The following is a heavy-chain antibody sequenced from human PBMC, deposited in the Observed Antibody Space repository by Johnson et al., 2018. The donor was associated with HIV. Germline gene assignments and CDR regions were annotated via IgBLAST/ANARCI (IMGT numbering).Heavy chain of an antibody. CDR3: AKDRNWGSHDAFDI. Sequence: QVQLVESGGGVVQPGRSLRLSCAASGFTFSSYGMHWVRQAPGKGLEWVAVISYDGSNKYYADSVKGRFTISRDNSKNTLYLQMNSLRAEDTAVYYCAKDRNWGSHDAFDIWGQGTMVTVSS. CDR2: ISYDGSNK. V-gene: IGHV3-30*18. J-gene: IGHJ3*02. CDR1: GFTFSSYG. D-gene: IGHD7-27*01.